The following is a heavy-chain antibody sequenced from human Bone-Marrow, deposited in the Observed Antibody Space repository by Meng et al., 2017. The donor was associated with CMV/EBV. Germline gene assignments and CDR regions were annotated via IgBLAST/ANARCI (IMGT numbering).Heavy chain of an antibody. D-gene: IGHD1-26*01. V-gene: IGHV1-2*02. CDR2: INPNSGGT. J-gene: IGHJ3*02. CDR1: GYTFTDYY. Sequence: SVKVSCKASGYTFTDYYINLVRQAPGQGHEWTGWINPNSGGTNYPQKFQGRVTMTRDTTISTAYMELRRLTSDDTAVFYCGRWDPAKNAFDIWGQGTRVTVSS. CDR3: GRWDPAKNAFDI.